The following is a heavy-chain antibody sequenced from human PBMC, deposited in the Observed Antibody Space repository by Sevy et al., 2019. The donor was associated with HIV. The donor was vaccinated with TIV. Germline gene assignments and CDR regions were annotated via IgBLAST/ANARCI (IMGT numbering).Heavy chain of an antibody. Sequence: ASVKVSCKASGYTFDNYDINWVRQATGQGLEWMGWMNPNRGNTGYAEKFQGRVTMSRVTSIRTAYMELNGLTSDDTAVYYCTRGPSFTYAKRGDWLNWYFDVWGRGTLVTVSS. CDR3: TRGPSFTYAKRGDWLNWYFDV. V-gene: IGHV1-8*01. CDR1: GYTFDNYD. J-gene: IGHJ2*01. CDR2: MNPNRGNT. D-gene: IGHD2-21*02.